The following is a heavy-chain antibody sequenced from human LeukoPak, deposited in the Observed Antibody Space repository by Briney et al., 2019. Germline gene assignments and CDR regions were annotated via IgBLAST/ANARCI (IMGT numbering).Heavy chain of an antibody. V-gene: IGHV4-4*07. CDR1: GGSISSYY. D-gene: IGHD7-27*01. CDR3: ARGRVTGDYYYYYYMDV. Sequence: SETLSLTCTVSGGSISSYYWSWIRQPAGKGLEWIGRIYTGGSTNYNPSLKSRVTISVDKSKNQFSLKLSSVTAADTAVYYCARGRVTGDYYYYYYMDVWGKGTTVTVSS. J-gene: IGHJ6*03. CDR2: IYTGGST.